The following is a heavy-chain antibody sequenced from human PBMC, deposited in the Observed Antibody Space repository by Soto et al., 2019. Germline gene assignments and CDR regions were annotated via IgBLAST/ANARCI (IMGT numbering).Heavy chain of an antibody. Sequence: ASVKVSCKASGYTFTSYGISWVRQAPGQGLEWMGWISAYNGNTNYAQKLQGRVTMTTDTSTNTAYMELRSLRSDDTAVYYCARGGDDYSNQHLIDYWGQGTLVTVSS. CDR3: ARGGDDYSNQHLIDY. V-gene: IGHV1-18*01. CDR2: ISAYNGNT. D-gene: IGHD4-4*01. J-gene: IGHJ4*02. CDR1: GYTFTSYG.